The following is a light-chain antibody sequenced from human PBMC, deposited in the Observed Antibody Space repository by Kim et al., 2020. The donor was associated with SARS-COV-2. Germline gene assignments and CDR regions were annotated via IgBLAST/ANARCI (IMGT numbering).Light chain of an antibody. J-gene: IGLJ3*02. CDR3: GDDQGSESNFVV. CDR2: VGTGGIVG. Sequence: QLVLTQPPSASASLGASVTLTCTLSSGYSNYNVDWHQQRPGKGPRLVMRVGTGGIVGSRGGGLADRFSVLGSGMNRYLTIKNIQEEDASDYHGGDDQGSESNFVVFGGGTQLTVL. V-gene: IGLV9-49*01. CDR1: SGYSNYN.